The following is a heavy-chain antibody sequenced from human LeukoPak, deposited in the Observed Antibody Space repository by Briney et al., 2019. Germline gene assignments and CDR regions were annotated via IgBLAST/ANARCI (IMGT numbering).Heavy chain of an antibody. Sequence: PSETLSLTCTVSGGSISSSSYYWGWIRQPPGKGLEWIGSIYYSGSTYFNPSLKSRVTISVDTSKNQFSLKLSSVTAADTAVYYCARETRGYCSSTSCSPSIDYWGQGTLVTVSS. CDR1: GGSISSSSYY. CDR2: IYYSGST. V-gene: IGHV4-39*07. CDR3: ARETRGYCSSTSCSPSIDY. J-gene: IGHJ4*02. D-gene: IGHD2-2*01.